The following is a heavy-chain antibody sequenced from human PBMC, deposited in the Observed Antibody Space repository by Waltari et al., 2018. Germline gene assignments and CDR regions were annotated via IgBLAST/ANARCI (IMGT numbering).Heavy chain of an antibody. CDR3: ARDPGEYQLQD. CDR1: GFTFSSYA. Sequence: QVQLVESGGGVVQPGRSLRLSCAASGFTFSSYAMHWVRQAPGKGLEWVAVISYDGSNKYYADSVKGRFTISRDNSKNTLYLQMNSLRAEDTAVYYCARDPGEYQLQDWGQGTLVTVSS. V-gene: IGHV3-30-3*01. CDR2: ISYDGSNK. J-gene: IGHJ4*02. D-gene: IGHD2-2*01.